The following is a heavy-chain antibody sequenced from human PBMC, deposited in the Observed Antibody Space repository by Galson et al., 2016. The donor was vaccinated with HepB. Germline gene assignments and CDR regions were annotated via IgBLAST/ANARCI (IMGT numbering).Heavy chain of an antibody. CDR2: ICYDGSNK. CDR1: GFTFSSYG. J-gene: IGHJ6*02. D-gene: IGHD4-11*01. CDR3: SRDHQDYRKDNDGMDV. V-gene: IGHV3-33*01. Sequence: SLRLSCAASGFTFSSYGMHWVRQAPGKGLEWVANICYDGSNKFYADSVKGRFTMSRDTSKNPLYLQLHSLRAEDTAVYYCSRDHQDYRKDNDGMDVWGQGTTVTVSS.